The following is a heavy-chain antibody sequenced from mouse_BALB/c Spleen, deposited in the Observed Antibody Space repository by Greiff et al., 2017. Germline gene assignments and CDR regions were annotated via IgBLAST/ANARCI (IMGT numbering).Heavy chain of an antibody. CDR2: IRNKANGYTT. CDR1: GFTFTDYY. J-gene: IGHJ4*01. V-gene: IGHV7-3*02. Sequence: EVKLQESGGGLVQPGGSLRLSCATSGFTFTDYYMSWVRQPPGKALEWLGFIRNKANGYTTEYSASVKGRFTISRDNSQSILYLQMNTLRAEDSATYYCARDIRAMDYWGQGTSVTVSS. CDR3: ARDIRAMDY.